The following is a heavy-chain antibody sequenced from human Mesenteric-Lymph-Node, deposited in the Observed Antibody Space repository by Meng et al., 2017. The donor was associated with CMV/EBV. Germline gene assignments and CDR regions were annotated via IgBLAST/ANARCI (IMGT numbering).Heavy chain of an antibody. CDR1: GFTFGSYW. J-gene: IGHJ3*02. Sequence: GGSLRLSCAASGFTFGSYWMTWVRQAPGKGLEWVANIHEEGSEKNYVDSVKGRFFVSRDNAKNSLYLQMNSLRAEDTAVYYCARDLSPLSQMIYYDASDIWGQGTTVTVSS. CDR2: IHEEGSEK. V-gene: IGHV3-7*01. CDR3: ARDLSPLSQMIYYDASDI. D-gene: IGHD2-2*02.